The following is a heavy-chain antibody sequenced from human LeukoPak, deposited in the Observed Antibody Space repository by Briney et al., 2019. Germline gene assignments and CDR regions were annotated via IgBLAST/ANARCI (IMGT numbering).Heavy chain of an antibody. J-gene: IGHJ4*02. CDR3: ARSRPYGSGSYYRGVDY. V-gene: IGHV1-8*01. D-gene: IGHD3-10*01. CDR1: GYTSTSYD. CDR2: MNPNSGNT. Sequence: ASVKVSCKASGYTSTSYDINWVRQATGQGLEWMGWMNPNSGNTGYAQKFQGRVTMTRNTSISTAYMELSSLRSEDTAVYYCARSRPYGSGSYYRGVDYWGQGTLVTVSS.